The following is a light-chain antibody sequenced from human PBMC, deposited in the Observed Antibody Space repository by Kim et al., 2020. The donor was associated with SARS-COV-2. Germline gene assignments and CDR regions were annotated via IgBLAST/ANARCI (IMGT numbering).Light chain of an antibody. Sequence: LGQTVRITCQGDSLRSYYASWYQQKPGQAPVLVIYGKNNRPSGIPDRFSGSSSGNTASLTITGAQAEDEADYYCNSRDSSGNLWVFGGGTQLTVL. J-gene: IGLJ3*02. CDR2: GKN. V-gene: IGLV3-19*01. CDR1: SLRSYY. CDR3: NSRDSSGNLWV.